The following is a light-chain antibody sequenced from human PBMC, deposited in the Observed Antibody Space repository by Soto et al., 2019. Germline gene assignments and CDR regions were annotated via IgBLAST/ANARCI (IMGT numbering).Light chain of an antibody. Sequence: LVLTQSPGTLSLSPGETATLSCRASQSVSNIYLGWYQQKPGQAPRLLIFDGSSRATGIPDRFSGSGSGTDFTLTISRLEPEDSAVYYCQQYSRAPITFGQGTRLEIK. CDR1: QSVSNIY. CDR2: DGS. J-gene: IGKJ5*01. V-gene: IGKV3-20*01. CDR3: QQYSRAPIT.